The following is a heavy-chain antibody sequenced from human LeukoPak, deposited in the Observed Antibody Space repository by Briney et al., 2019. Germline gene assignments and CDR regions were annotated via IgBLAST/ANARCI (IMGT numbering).Heavy chain of an antibody. CDR1: GGSISGSNW. J-gene: IGHJ4*02. Sequence: SETLSLTCAVSGGSISGSNWWSWVRQPPGKGLEWIGEIFHSGSTNYSPSLKSRVTISIDKSKNQFSLKLTSVTVADTAVYYCASRLRHLLGYWGQGNLVTISS. D-gene: IGHD3-16*01. CDR3: ASRLRHLLGY. CDR2: IFHSGST. V-gene: IGHV4-4*02.